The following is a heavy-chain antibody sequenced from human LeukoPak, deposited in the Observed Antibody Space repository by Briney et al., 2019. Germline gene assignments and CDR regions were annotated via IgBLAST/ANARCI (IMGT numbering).Heavy chain of an antibody. J-gene: IGHJ4*02. V-gene: IGHV1-2*02. Sequence: ASVKVSCKASGYTFTGYYIHWVRQAPGQGLEWMGWINPNSGGTNYAQRFEGRVTVTRDTSISTAYMELSRLRSDDTAVYYCARALSNLRLYYFDYWGQGALVTASS. D-gene: IGHD4-11*01. CDR3: ARALSNLRLYYFDY. CDR2: INPNSGGT. CDR1: GYTFTGYY.